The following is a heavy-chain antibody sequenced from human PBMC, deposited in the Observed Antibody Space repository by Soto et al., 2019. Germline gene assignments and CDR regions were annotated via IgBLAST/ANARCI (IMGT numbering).Heavy chain of an antibody. Sequence: PSETLSLTCTVSGGSISSGGYYWSWIRQHPGKGLEWIGYIYYSGSTYYNPSLKSRVTISVDTSKNQFSLKLSSVTAADTAVYYCARTLSRYYDFWSGYSSVFDYWGQGTLVTVSS. V-gene: IGHV4-31*03. J-gene: IGHJ4*02. CDR2: IYYSGST. D-gene: IGHD3-3*01. CDR3: ARTLSRYYDFWSGYSSVFDY. CDR1: GGSISSGGYY.